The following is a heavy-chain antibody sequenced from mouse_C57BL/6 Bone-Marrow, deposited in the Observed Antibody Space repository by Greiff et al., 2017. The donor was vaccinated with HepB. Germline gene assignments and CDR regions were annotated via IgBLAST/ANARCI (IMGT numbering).Heavy chain of an antibody. CDR3: ARDDYDGSGFDY. Sequence: EVKLMESGGGLVKPGGSLKLSCAASGFTFSDYGMHWVRQAPEKGLEWVAYISSGSSTIYYADTVKGRFTISRDNAKNTLFLQMTSLRSEDTAMYYCARDDYDGSGFDYWGQGTTLTVSS. CDR1: GFTFSDYG. CDR2: ISSGSSTI. J-gene: IGHJ2*01. V-gene: IGHV5-17*01. D-gene: IGHD2-4*01.